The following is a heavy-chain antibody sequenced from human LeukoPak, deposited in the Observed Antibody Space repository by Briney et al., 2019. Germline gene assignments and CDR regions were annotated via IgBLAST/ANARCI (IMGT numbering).Heavy chain of an antibody. D-gene: IGHD3-16*01. J-gene: IGHJ6*02. CDR2: IRSDGITI. Sequence: GGSLRLSCAASGFTFSHYIMHWVRQAPGKGLVWVSRIRSDGITITYANSVKGRFTISRDNAKNSLYLQMSNLRAEDTAVYFCARGGGLDVWGQGATVTVSS. CDR1: GFTFSHYI. V-gene: IGHV3-74*01. CDR3: ARGGGLDV.